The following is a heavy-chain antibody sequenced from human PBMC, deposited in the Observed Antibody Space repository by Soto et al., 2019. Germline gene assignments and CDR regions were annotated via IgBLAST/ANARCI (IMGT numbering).Heavy chain of an antibody. CDR3: AIHFYYGSESYCAVDY. CDR2: ISASGGST. CDR1: GFTFNNYA. D-gene: IGHD3-10*01. J-gene: IGHJ4*02. Sequence: EVQLLESGGGLVQPGGSLRLSCVVSGFTFNNYAMNWVRQAPGKGLEWVSGISASGGSTYYADSVKGRFTISRDSSKHTLYLQMNSLRADDTAIYYCAIHFYYGSESYCAVDYWGQGTLVTVCS. V-gene: IGHV3-23*01.